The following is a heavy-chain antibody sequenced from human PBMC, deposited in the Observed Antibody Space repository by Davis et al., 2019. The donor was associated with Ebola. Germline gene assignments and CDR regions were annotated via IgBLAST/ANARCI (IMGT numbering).Heavy chain of an antibody. J-gene: IGHJ4*02. D-gene: IGHD3-9*01. CDR2: INSDGSST. V-gene: IGHV3-74*01. Sequence: GESLKISCAASGFTFSSYWMHWVRQAPGKGLVWVSRINSDGSSTSYADSVKGRFTISRDNAKNTLYLQMNSLRAEDTAVYYCARDLFDPSSDYWGQGTLVTVSS. CDR3: ARDLFDPSSDY. CDR1: GFTFSSYW.